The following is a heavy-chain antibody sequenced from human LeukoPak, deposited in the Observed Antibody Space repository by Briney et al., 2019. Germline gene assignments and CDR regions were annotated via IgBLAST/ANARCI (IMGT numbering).Heavy chain of an antibody. Sequence: ASVKVSCKASGYTFTGYYMHWVRQAPGQGLEWMGWINPNSGGTNYAQKFQGRATMTRDTSISTAYMELSRLRSDDTAVYYCARAECSGGSCYGVDYWGQGTLVTVSS. CDR1: GYTFTGYY. CDR2: INPNSGGT. V-gene: IGHV1-2*02. D-gene: IGHD2-15*01. CDR3: ARAECSGGSCYGVDY. J-gene: IGHJ4*02.